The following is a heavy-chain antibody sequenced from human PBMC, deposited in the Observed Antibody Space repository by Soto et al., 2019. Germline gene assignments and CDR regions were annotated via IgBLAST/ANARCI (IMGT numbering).Heavy chain of an antibody. CDR3: TKDGDTRYCSRRSSHTAGAY. D-gene: IGHD2-15*01. CDR1: GFTFSNSG. Sequence: QVQLVESGGGVVQPGRSLRLSCAGSGFTFSNSGLHWVRQAPGKGLEWVAVISYDGSHKYYADSVKGRFTISRDNSNNMLYQQMDSLSAEDTDVYYCTKDGDTRYCSRRSSHTAGAYWGQGTLVTVSS. CDR2: ISYDGSHK. J-gene: IGHJ1*01. V-gene: IGHV3-30*18.